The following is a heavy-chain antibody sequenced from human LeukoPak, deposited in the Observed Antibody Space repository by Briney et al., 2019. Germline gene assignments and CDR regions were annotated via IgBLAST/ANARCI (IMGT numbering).Heavy chain of an antibody. J-gene: IGHJ4*02. Sequence: ASVKVSCKASGYTFTTSGINWVRQAPGQGLEWMGCINVYNGNTNYAQKLQGRVTMTTDTSTSTAYMELRSLRSDDTAVYYCARGRFLEWLISYYWGQGTLVTVSS. D-gene: IGHD3-3*01. V-gene: IGHV1-18*01. CDR1: GYTFTTSG. CDR3: ARGRFLEWLISYY. CDR2: INVYNGNT.